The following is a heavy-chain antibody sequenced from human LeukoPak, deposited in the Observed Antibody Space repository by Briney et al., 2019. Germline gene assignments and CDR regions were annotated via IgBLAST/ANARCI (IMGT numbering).Heavy chain of an antibody. V-gene: IGHV3-53*04. J-gene: IGHJ4*02. CDR1: GFTFSSNY. CDR2: IYSGGST. CDR3: ARDSTAEGYFDY. Sequence: GGSLRLSCAASGFTFSSNYMSWVRQAPGKGLEWVSVIYSGGSTYYADSVKGRFTIPRHNSKNTLYLQMNSLRAEDTAVYYCARDSTAEGYFDYWGQGTLVTVSS.